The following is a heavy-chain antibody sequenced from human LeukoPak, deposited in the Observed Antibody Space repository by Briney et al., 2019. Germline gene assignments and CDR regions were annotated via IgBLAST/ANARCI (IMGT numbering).Heavy chain of an antibody. CDR2: IYHSGST. J-gene: IGHJ3*02. V-gene: IGHV4-30-2*01. CDR3: ARAYYYDSSGYYPDAFDI. CDR1: GGSISSTGYS. D-gene: IGHD3-22*01. Sequence: SETLSLTCAVSGGSISSTGYSWSWIRQPPGKGLEWIVYIYHSGSTYYNPSLKSRVTISVDRSKKQFSLKLSSVTAADTAVYYCARAYYYDSSGYYPDAFDIWGQGTMVTVSS.